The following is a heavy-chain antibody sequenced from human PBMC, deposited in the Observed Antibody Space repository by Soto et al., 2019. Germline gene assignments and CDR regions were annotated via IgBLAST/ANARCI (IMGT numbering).Heavy chain of an antibody. D-gene: IGHD3-16*01. CDR3: PHRRRGSYFDY. CDR2: IYWDDDK. Sequence: QITLKESGPTLVKPTQTLTLTCTFSVFSLSTSGVGVGWIRQPPGKALEWLALIYWDDDKRYSPSLKSRLTITKDTSKSQVVLTMTSMDPADTATYYCPHRRRGSYFDYLGQGTLVTVSS. CDR1: VFSLSTSGVG. V-gene: IGHV2-5*02. J-gene: IGHJ4*02.